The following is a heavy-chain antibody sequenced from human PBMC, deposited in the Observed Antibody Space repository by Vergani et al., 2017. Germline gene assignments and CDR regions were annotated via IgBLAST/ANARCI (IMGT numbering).Heavy chain of an antibody. CDR3: AKDSGSSWYSFLVWYFDY. CDR1: GLPVSGFAFNTYA. Sequence: RLVQSGGGLAHPGGSLILSCAASGLPVSGFAFNTYAMLWVRQAPGKGLEWVSGISATGDENTDYADSVTVRFTISRDNSKNTLYLQMNSLRAEDTAVYYCAKDSGSSWYSFLVWYFDYWGQGTLVTVSS. V-gene: IGHV3-23*04. D-gene: IGHD6-13*01. J-gene: IGHJ4*02. CDR2: ISATGDENT.